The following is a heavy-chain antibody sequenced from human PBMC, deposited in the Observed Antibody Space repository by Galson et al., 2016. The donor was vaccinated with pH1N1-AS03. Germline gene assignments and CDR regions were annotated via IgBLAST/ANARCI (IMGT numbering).Heavy chain of an antibody. Sequence: LRLSCAASGFTFSTYGVHWVRQAPGKGLEWVALIWYDGSYEYYADSVKGRFTITRDNSKNTLYLQMNSLRVDDTAVYYCARDLGPYSTSWYLLFYWGLGTLVTVSS. J-gene: IGHJ4*02. CDR2: IWYDGSYE. CDR1: GFTFSTYG. CDR3: ARDLGPYSTSWYLLFY. D-gene: IGHD6-13*01. V-gene: IGHV3-33*01.